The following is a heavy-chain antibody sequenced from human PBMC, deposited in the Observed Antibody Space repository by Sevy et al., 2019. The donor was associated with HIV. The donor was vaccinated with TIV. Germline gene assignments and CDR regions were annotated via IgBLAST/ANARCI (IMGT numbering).Heavy chain of an antibody. CDR1: GYTFTNYW. Sequence: ASVKVSCKGSGYTFTNYWIGWVRQMPGKGLEWMGIIYPGDSDTRYSPSFQGQVTISADKSISTAYLQWTSLKASDTAMYYCAARDGDFDYWGQGTLVTVSS. V-gene: IGHV5-51*01. CDR2: IYPGDSDT. J-gene: IGHJ4*02. CDR3: AARDGDFDY. D-gene: IGHD2-8*01.